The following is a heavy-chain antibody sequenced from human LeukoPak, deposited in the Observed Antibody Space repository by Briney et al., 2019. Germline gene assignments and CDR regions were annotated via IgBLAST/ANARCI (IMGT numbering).Heavy chain of an antibody. D-gene: IGHD5-18*01. V-gene: IGHV4-39*07. CDR2: IYYSGTT. CDR3: ARGGVDTAMAIFDY. Sequence: SETLSLTCTVSGGSISSSPYYWGWIRQPPGKGLEWIGSIYYSGTTHYSPSLESRVTISVDTSKNQFSLKLASVTAADTAVYYCARGGVDTAMAIFDYWGQGTLVTVSS. CDR1: GGSISSSPYY. J-gene: IGHJ4*02.